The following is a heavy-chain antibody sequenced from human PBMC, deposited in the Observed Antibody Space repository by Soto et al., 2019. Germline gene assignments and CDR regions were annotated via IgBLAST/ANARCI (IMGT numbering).Heavy chain of an antibody. CDR2: ITSSGGTT. Sequence: RLSCAASGFTFSGFEMNWVRQAPGKGLEWISYITSSGGTTYYSDSVKGRFTISRDNAKNSLYLQMNSLRADDTAVYYCAREFCTDTSCYYFGLWRLGTLVSVSS. D-gene: IGHD2-2*01. J-gene: IGHJ4*02. CDR3: AREFCTDTSCYYFGL. V-gene: IGHV3-48*03. CDR1: GFTFSGFE.